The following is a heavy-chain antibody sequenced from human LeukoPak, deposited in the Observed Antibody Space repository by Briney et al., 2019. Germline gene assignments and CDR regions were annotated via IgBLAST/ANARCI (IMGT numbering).Heavy chain of an antibody. Sequence: SETLSLTCAVYGGSFSTYYWSRIRQPPGKGPEWIGSIFHSGDVYYNPSLKSRVTLSVDPSKNRFSLKLTSVTAADTAIYYCARVVASTSIDSWGQGTLVTVSS. V-gene: IGHV4-34*12. J-gene: IGHJ4*02. CDR2: IFHSGDV. CDR1: GGSFSTYY. D-gene: IGHD2-15*01. CDR3: ARVVASTSIDS.